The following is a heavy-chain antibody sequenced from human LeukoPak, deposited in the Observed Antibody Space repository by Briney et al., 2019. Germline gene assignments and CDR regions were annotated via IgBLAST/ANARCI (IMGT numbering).Heavy chain of an antibody. CDR1: GFTFSSYA. J-gene: IGHJ3*01. CDR3: TKIPTYHLLGFHAFDF. V-gene: IGHV3-23*01. Sequence: GGSLRLSCAASGFTFSSYAMSWVRRSPGKGLEWVSVISASGGSTYYADSVKGRFTISRDNSKNTLYLQMNSLRAEDTAVYYCTKIPTYHLLGFHAFDFWGQGTLVTVSS. CDR2: ISASGGST. D-gene: IGHD3-10*01.